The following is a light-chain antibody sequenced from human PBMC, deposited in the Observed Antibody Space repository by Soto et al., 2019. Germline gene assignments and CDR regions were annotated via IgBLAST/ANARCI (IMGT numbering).Light chain of an antibody. J-gene: IGKJ1*01. CDR2: AAS. CDR1: EDFRSR. V-gene: IGKV1-12*01. Sequence: DIQMTQSPSSVSASVGDRVTITCRASEDFRSRLAWYQQKPGKAPRLLIYAASSLQSGVPSRFSGSGTGTEFTLTINNLQPEDFATYYCQQADSFPTFGQGTKVVI. CDR3: QQADSFPT.